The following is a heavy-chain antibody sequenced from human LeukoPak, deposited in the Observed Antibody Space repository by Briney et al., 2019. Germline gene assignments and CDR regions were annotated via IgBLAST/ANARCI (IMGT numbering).Heavy chain of an antibody. V-gene: IGHV6-1*01. CDR2: TYYRSKWSN. Sequence: SQTLSLTCAISGDSVSSNSVTWDWIRQPPSRGLEWLGRTYYRSKWSNDYAESVRSRIAINPDTSKNQFSLQLTSVTPEDTAVYYCVRLIGNSWLDYWGQGTLVTVSS. CDR3: VRLIGNSWLDY. J-gene: IGHJ4*02. CDR1: GDSVSSNSVT. D-gene: IGHD2-15*01.